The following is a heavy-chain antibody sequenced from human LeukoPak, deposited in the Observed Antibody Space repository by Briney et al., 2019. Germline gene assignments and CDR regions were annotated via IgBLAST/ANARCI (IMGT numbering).Heavy chain of an antibody. CDR3: ARVTVTTETDTFDI. J-gene: IGHJ3*02. CDR1: GGSISSYC. V-gene: IGHV4-59*05. D-gene: IGHD4-17*01. CDR2: IYYSGSS. Sequence: SETLSLTCTVSGGSISSYCWSWIRQPPGKGLEWIGSIYYSGSSYYNPSLKSRVTISIDTSKNQFSLKLPSVTAADTAVYYCARVTVTTETDTFDIWGQGTMVTVSS.